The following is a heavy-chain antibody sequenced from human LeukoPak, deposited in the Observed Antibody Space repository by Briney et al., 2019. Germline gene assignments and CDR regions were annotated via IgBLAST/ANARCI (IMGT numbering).Heavy chain of an antibody. CDR2: INPNSGVT. J-gene: IGHJ4*02. CDR3: ARGAGYTGNYAGILDY. Sequence: GASVKVSCKASGYTFTNSYMHWGRQAPGQGLEWMGRINPNSGVTNYAQKFRGRVTLTRATSTSTAHMELGGLTSDDTAVYYCARGAGYTGNYAGILDYWGQGTLVTVSS. V-gene: IGHV1-2*06. D-gene: IGHD1-26*01. CDR1: GYTFTNSY.